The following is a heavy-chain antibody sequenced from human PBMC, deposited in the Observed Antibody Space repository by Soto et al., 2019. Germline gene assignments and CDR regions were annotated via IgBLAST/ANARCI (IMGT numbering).Heavy chain of an antibody. CDR1: GYTFTSYY. CDR3: ARIAARDRNYYYYMDV. CDR2: INPSGGST. J-gene: IGHJ6*03. D-gene: IGHD6-6*01. Sequence: ASVKVSCKASGYTFTSYYMHWVRQAPGQGLEWMGIINPSGGSTSYAQKFQGRVTMTGDTSTSTVYMELSSLRSEDTAVYYCARIAARDRNYYYYMDVWGKGTTVTVSS. V-gene: IGHV1-46*03.